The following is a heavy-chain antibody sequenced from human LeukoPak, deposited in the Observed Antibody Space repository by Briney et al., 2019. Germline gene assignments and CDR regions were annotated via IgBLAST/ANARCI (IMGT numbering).Heavy chain of an antibody. CDR3: ARVRLSYYYDSSGYYPYFDY. CDR1: GFTFSSDS. D-gene: IGHD3-22*01. V-gene: IGHV3-48*01. CDR2: ISGSGSTI. Sequence: PGGSLRLSCAASGFTFSSDSMSWVRQAPGKGLEWVSYISGSGSTIYYADSVKGRFTISRNNAKNSLYLQMNSLRAEDTAVYYCARVRLSYYYDSSGYYPYFDYWGQGTLVTVSS. J-gene: IGHJ4*02.